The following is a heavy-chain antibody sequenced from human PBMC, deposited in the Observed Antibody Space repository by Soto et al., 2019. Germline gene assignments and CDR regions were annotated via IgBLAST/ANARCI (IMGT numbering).Heavy chain of an antibody. D-gene: IGHD3-10*01. V-gene: IGHV4-39*01. CDR2: IYYSGST. Sequence: SETLSLTCTVSGGSISSSSYYWGWIRQPPGKGLEWIGSIYYSGSTYYNPSLKSRVTISVDTSKNQFSLKLSSVTAADTAVYYCARRNYYGAGGEWYYYGMDVWGQGTTVTVSS. J-gene: IGHJ6*02. CDR3: ARRNYYGAGGEWYYYGMDV. CDR1: GGSISSSSYY.